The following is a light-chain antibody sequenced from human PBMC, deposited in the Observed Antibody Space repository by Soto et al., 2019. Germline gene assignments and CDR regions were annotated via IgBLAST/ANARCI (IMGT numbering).Light chain of an antibody. CDR1: SSNIGNNF. V-gene: IGLV1-47*01. J-gene: IGLJ7*01. CDR3: ATWDDSLSGVVV. Sequence: QAVVTQPPSVSGTPGQRVTISCSGSSSNIGNNFVYWYQHLPGAAPTLVVYSDNHRPSGVPVRFSGSKSGTSASLTISGLRSEDEATYYCATWDDSLSGVVVFGGGTQLTVL. CDR2: SDN.